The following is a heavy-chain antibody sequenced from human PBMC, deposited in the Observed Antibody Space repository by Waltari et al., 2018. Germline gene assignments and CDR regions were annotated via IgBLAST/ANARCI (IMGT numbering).Heavy chain of an antibody. CDR2: IYHSGST. CDR3: ARSPVPPRTDAWFDY. V-gene: IGHV4-31*03. J-gene: IGHJ4*02. Sequence: QVQLQESGPGLVKPSQTPSLTCTVSGGSISSGGYYWSWIRQHPGKGLEWIGYIYHSGSTYSNPSLKSRVTISVDRSKNQFSLKLSSVTAADTAVYYCARSPVPPRTDAWFDYWGQGTLVTVSS. CDR1: GGSISSGGYY. D-gene: IGHD2-2*01.